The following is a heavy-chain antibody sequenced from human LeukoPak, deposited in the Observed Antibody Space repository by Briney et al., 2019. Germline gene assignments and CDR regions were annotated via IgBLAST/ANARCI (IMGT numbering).Heavy chain of an antibody. Sequence: SETLSLTCAVYGGSFSGYYWSWIRQPPGKGLEWIGEINHSGSTNYNPSLKSRVTISVDTSKNQFSLKLSSVTAADTAVYYCARGPAPGPRTYYYGSGSSRGASDAFDIWGQGTMVTVSS. V-gene: IGHV4-34*01. CDR3: ARGPAPGPRTYYYGSGSSRGASDAFDI. CDR2: INHSGST. CDR1: GGSFSGYY. J-gene: IGHJ3*02. D-gene: IGHD3-10*01.